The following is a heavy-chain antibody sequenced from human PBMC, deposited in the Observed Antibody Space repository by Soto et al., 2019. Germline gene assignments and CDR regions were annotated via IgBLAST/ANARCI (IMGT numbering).Heavy chain of an antibody. Sequence: EVQLSESGGGLVEPGGSLRLSCASSGFTFSDYGMSWVLQAPGKGLEWVSVVSGSGDSGTGDRTYYSDSVKGRFTISRDNSKNTLYLQMNRMRAEDTDVYYCAKDEKGVIAEYFDCWGQGTLVTVSS. D-gene: IGHD3-10*01. CDR3: AKDEKGVIAEYFDC. CDR1: GFTFSDYG. V-gene: IGHV3-23*01. CDR2: VSGSGDSGTGDRT. J-gene: IGHJ4*02.